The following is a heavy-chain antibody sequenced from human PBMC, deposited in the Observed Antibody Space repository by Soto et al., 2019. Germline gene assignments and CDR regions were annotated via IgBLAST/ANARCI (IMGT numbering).Heavy chain of an antibody. CDR2: IYWDYDQ. CDR1: GFSLNTGGLG. D-gene: IGHD2-21*02. CDR3: VHRGCGGDCRQPYESHVYYGLCV. Sequence: QITLKESGPTLVKPTQTLTLTCTFSGFSLNTGGLGVGWIRQPPGKALEWLALIYWDYDQRYNPSLQSRPTSNRHTSKIHVVLTLPNVDPVHAGTYYCVHRGCGGDCRQPYESHVYYGLCVWGPGTTVIVSS. V-gene: IGHV2-5*02. J-gene: IGHJ6*02.